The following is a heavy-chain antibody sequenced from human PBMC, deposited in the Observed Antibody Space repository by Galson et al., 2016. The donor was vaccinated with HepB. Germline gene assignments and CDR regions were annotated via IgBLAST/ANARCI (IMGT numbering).Heavy chain of an antibody. V-gene: IGHV4-34*01. D-gene: IGHD3-3*01. Sequence: SETLSLTCAVYGGSFSGYYWSWIRQSPGKGLEWVGEIIHSGSTNYNPSLASRVTMSLDTSKNQFSLKLSSVTAADTAVYYCARGGVKRIRFLEWLPSTHIDSWGQGIQVTVSS. CDR2: IIHSGST. CDR1: GGSFSGYY. CDR3: ARGGVKRIRFLEWLPSTHIDS. J-gene: IGHJ4*02.